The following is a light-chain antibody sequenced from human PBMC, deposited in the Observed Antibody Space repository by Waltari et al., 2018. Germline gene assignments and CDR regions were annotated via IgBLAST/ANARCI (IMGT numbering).Light chain of an antibody. J-gene: IGLJ3*02. V-gene: IGLV2-23*01. Sequence: QSALTQPASVSGSPGQSITISCTGTSSDVGSYNLVSWYQQQPGKAPKLMIYEGSTRPSGVSNRFSGSKSGNTASLTISGLQAEDEADYYCCSYAGSSTVFGGGTKLTVL. CDR2: EGS. CDR1: SSDVGSYNL. CDR3: CSYAGSSTV.